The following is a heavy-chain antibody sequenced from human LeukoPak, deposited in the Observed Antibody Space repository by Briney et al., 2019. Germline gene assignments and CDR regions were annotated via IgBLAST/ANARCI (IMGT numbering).Heavy chain of an antibody. V-gene: IGHV3-74*01. Sequence: GGSLRLSCAASGFTFSSYFMHGVRQAPGKGLVWVSRINSDGSSTNYADSVKGRFTISRDNAKNTLYLQMNSLRVEDTAVYYCTGGGSIAVAGYWGQGTLVTVSS. D-gene: IGHD6-19*01. CDR3: TGGGSIAVAGY. CDR1: GFTFSSYF. CDR2: INSDGSST. J-gene: IGHJ4*02.